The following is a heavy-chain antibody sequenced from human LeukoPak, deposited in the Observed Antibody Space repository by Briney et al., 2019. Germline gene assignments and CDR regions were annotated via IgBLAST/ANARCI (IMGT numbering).Heavy chain of an antibody. D-gene: IGHD3-10*01. CDR1: GGSISSGDYY. CDR3: ANGSGSYYTFDY. J-gene: IGHJ4*02. CDR2: IYYSGST. Sequence: PSETLSLTCTVSGGSISSGDYYWSWIRQPPGKGLEWIGYIYYSGSTYYNPSLKSRVTISVDTSKNQFPLKLSSVTAADTAVYYCANGSGSYYTFDYWGQGTLVTVSS. V-gene: IGHV4-30-4*01.